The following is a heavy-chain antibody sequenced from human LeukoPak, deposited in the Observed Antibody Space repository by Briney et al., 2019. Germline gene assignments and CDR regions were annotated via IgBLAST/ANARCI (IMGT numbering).Heavy chain of an antibody. CDR1: GYTFTSYG. CDR2: ITAYNGDT. D-gene: IGHD2-15*01. V-gene: IGHV1-18*01. CDR3: AKDQGWCSGGSCYPQH. J-gene: IGHJ1*01. Sequence: ASVKVSCKASGYTFTSYGITWVRQAPGQGLEWMGWITAYNGDTKYAQKFQGRLTMTTDTSTSTANMELESLRSDDTAVYYCAKDQGWCSGGSCYPQHWGQGTLVTVSS.